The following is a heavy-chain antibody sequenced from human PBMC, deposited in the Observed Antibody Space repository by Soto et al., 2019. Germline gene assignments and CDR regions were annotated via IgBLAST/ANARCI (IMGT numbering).Heavy chain of an antibody. CDR3: AKDQGRSSSGWYRVFDY. CDR2: ISGSGGST. J-gene: IGHJ4*02. V-gene: IGHV3-23*01. Sequence: SLRLSCAASGFTFSSYAMSWVRQAPGKGLEWVSAISGSGGSTYYADSVKGRFTISRDNSKNTLYLQMNSLRAEDTAVYYCAKDQGRSSSGWYRVFDYWGQGTLVTVSS. D-gene: IGHD6-19*01. CDR1: GFTFSSYA.